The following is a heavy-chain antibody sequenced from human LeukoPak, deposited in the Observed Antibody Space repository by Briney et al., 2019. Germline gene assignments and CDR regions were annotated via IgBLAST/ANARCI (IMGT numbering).Heavy chain of an antibody. D-gene: IGHD3-16*02. Sequence: SETLSLTCTVSGGSISSSSYYWGWIRQPPGKGLEWIGSIYYSGSTYYNPSLKSRVTISVDTSKNQFSLKLSSVTAADTTVYYCARQGGYYDYVWGSYRPNWFDPWGQGTLVTVSS. J-gene: IGHJ5*02. V-gene: IGHV4-39*01. CDR1: GGSISSSSYY. CDR3: ARQGGYYDYVWGSYRPNWFDP. CDR2: IYYSGST.